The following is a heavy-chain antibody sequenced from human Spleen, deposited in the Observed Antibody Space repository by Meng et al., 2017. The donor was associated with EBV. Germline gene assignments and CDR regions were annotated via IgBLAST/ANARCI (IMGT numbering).Heavy chain of an antibody. CDR3: ARRGGVDY. D-gene: IGHD3-16*01. V-gene: IGHV4-34*01. Sequence: QVQLQQWGAVLLKPSATLSCTFVVYGGSFTGYYWTWIRQPPGKGLEWIGEISRSGSTNYNPSLKSRVTISLDTSKNQFSLKLSSVTAADTAVYYCARRGGVDYWGQGTLVTVSS. J-gene: IGHJ4*02. CDR2: ISRSGST. CDR1: GGSFTGYY.